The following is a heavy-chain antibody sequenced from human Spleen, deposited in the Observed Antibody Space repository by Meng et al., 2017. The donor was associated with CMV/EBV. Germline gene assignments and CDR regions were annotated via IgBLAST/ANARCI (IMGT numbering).Heavy chain of an antibody. Sequence: GESLKISCAASGFTFSTYAMSWVRQAPGKGLEWVSIISGSCGGTYYADSVKGRFTISRNNSKSTLYLQMNSLRAEDTAVYYCVREDYGDYFFDTWGQGTLVTVSS. V-gene: IGHV3-23*01. CDR1: GFTFSTYA. D-gene: IGHD4-17*01. J-gene: IGHJ4*02. CDR3: VREDYGDYFFDT. CDR2: ISGSCGGT.